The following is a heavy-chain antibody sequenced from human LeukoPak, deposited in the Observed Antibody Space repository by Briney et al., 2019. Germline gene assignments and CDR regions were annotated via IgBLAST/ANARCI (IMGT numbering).Heavy chain of an antibody. CDR3: ARDRSSPHNWFDP. CDR2: IIPIFGTA. D-gene: IGHD6-13*01. J-gene: IGHJ5*02. CDR1: GGTFSSYA. V-gene: IGHV1-69*05. Sequence: SVKVSCKASGGTFSSYAISWVRQAPGQGLEWMGRIIPIFGTANYAQKFQGRVTITTDESTSTAYMELSSLRSEDTAVYYCARDRSSPHNWFDPWGQGTLVTVSS.